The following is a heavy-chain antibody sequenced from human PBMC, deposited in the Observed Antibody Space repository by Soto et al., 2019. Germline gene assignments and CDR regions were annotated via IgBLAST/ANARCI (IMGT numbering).Heavy chain of an antibody. Sequence: GDSGKVSCKASGYTFTSYDINWVRQATGQGLEWMGWMNPNSGNTGYAQKFQGRVTMTRNTSISTAYMELSSLRSEDTAVYYCARGNAATLYDFWSGYPVPFDYWGQGTLVTVSS. D-gene: IGHD3-3*01. CDR1: GYTFTSYD. CDR2: MNPNSGNT. V-gene: IGHV1-8*01. J-gene: IGHJ4*02. CDR3: ARGNAATLYDFWSGYPVPFDY.